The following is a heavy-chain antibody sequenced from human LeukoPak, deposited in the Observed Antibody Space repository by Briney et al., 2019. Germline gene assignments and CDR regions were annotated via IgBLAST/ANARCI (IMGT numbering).Heavy chain of an antibody. Sequence: NPSETLSLTCAVYGGSFSSYYWSWIRQPPGKGLEWIGEMSHSGSTNYNPSLKSRVTISLDKSKNQFSLKLTSVTAADTGVYYCARGGKQQLVRGRNYYYGMDVWGQGTTVTVS. V-gene: IGHV4-34*01. D-gene: IGHD6-13*01. J-gene: IGHJ6*02. CDR1: GGSFSSYY. CDR3: ARGGKQQLVRGRNYYYGMDV. CDR2: MSHSGST.